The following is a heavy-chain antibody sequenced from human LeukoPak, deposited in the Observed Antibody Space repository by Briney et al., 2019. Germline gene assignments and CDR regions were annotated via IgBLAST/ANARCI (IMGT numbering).Heavy chain of an antibody. CDR3: ARVIHHGSSWAVGI. D-gene: IGHD6-13*01. J-gene: IGHJ3*02. Sequence: AASVKVSCEASVGTFSSYAISWVRQAPGHGLEWRGGIIPIFGRANYAQKFQGRVNITTDESTSTAYMELSSLRSEDTAVYYCARVIHHGSSWAVGIWGQGTMVTVSS. CDR2: IIPIFGRA. V-gene: IGHV1-69*05. CDR1: VGTFSSYA.